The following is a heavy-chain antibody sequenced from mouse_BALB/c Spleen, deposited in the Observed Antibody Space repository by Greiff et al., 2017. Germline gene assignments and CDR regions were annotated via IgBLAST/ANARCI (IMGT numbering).Heavy chain of an antibody. D-gene: IGHD2-2*01. V-gene: IGHV1-80*01. CDR3: AGGDDYYAMDY. Sequence: VQLQQSGAELVRPGSSVKISCKASGYAFSSYWMNWVKQRPGQGLEWIGQVYPGDGDTNYNGKFKGKATLTADKSSSTAYMQLSSLTSEDSAVYFCAGGDDYYAMDYWGQGTSVTVSS. CDR1: GYAFSSYW. J-gene: IGHJ4*01. CDR2: VYPGDGDT.